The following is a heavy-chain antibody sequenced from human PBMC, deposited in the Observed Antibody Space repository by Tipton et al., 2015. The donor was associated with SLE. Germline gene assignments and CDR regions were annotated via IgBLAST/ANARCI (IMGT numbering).Heavy chain of an antibody. CDR3: ARDAVDGYRGGAVDS. J-gene: IGHJ4*02. Sequence: TLSLTCTVSGGSISSYYWSWIRQAPGKGLEWIGYISYGGNTNYNPSLKSRVTISVDTSKNQLSLKLRSVTAADTAVYYCARDAVDGYRGGAVDSWGQGTLVTVSS. D-gene: IGHD5-24*01. CDR2: ISYGGNT. V-gene: IGHV4-59*12. CDR1: GGSISSYY.